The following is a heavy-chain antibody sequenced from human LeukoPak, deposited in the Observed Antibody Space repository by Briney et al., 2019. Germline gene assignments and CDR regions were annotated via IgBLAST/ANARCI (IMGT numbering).Heavy chain of an antibody. CDR2: INPKSGGT. D-gene: IGHD3-22*01. Sequence: GASVKVSCKASGYTFTGYFIHWVRRAPGQGLEWMGWINPKSGGTNYAQKFQGRVTMTRDTSISTAYMELSRLTSDDTAVYYCARVAGIDYYDSSGYPDYWGQGTLVTVSS. V-gene: IGHV1-2*02. CDR1: GYTFTGYF. J-gene: IGHJ4*02. CDR3: ARVAGIDYYDSSGYPDY.